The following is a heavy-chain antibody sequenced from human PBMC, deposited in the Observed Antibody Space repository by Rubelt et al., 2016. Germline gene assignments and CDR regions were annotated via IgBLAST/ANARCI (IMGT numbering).Heavy chain of an antibody. CDR1: GFTFSSYT. CDR2: INSRRSYI. D-gene: IGHD3-3*01. CDR3: ARRDFGVKGIDY. J-gene: IGHJ4*02. Sequence: EVQLVESGGGLVKPGGSLRLSCAASGFTFSSYTMNWVRQTPGKGLEWVSSINSRRSYISYVDSVRGRFTISRDNAKHSLYLQMNRPGAGDTAVYYCARRDFGVKGIDYWGQGTLVTVSS. V-gene: IGHV3-21*01.